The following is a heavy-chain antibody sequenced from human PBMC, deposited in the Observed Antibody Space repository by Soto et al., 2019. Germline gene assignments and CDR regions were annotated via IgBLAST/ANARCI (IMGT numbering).Heavy chain of an antibody. CDR3: ARPEIPTRSSDYTYPFDH. J-gene: IGHJ4*02. CDR1: GYSFTSYW. CDR2: IYPGDSDT. Sequence: PGESLKISCKGSGYSFTSYWIGWVRQMPWKGLEWMGIIYPGDSDTRYNPSFQGQVTISVDKSTSTAYLRWNSLKASDTAIYYCARPEIPTRSSDYTYPFDHWGQGTLVTVSS. D-gene: IGHD3-3*01. V-gene: IGHV5-51*01.